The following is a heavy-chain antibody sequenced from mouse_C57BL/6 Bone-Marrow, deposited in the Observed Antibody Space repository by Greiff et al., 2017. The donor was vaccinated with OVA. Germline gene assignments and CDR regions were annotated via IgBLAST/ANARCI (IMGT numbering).Heavy chain of an antibody. CDR2: ISSGSSTI. V-gene: IGHV5-17*01. Sequence: EVKLVESGGGLVKPGGSLKLSCAASGFTFSDYGIHWVRQAPEKGLEWVAYISSGSSTIYYADTVKGRFTISRDNAKNTLFLQMTSLRSEDTAMYYCARDYYSRKGYYAMDYWGQGTSVTVSS. CDR1: GFTFSDYG. CDR3: ARDYYSRKGYYAMDY. J-gene: IGHJ4*01. D-gene: IGHD2-12*01.